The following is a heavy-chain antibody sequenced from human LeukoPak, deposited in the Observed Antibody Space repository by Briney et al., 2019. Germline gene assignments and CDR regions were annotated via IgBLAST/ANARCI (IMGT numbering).Heavy chain of an antibody. J-gene: IGHJ4*02. V-gene: IGHV3-7*01. CDR3: ARDRRPTIYGGLDS. CDR1: GFTFSDYY. D-gene: IGHD4-17*01. Sequence: PGGSLRLSCAASGFTFSDYYMSWIRQAPGKGLEWVANIKHDGSDSFYVDSVKGRSTISRDNSENSLYLQMHSLRVEDTAMYFCARDRRPTIYGGLDSWGQGTVVTVSS. CDR2: IKHDGSDS.